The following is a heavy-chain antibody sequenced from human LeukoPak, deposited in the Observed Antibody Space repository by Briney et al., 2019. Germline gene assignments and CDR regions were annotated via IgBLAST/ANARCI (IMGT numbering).Heavy chain of an antibody. J-gene: IGHJ4*02. CDR1: GGSISGSY. V-gene: IGHV4-4*07. CDR2: IYTSGST. CDR3: AGTRDILTGYSYY. Sequence: SETLSLTCTVSGGSISGSYWSWIRQPAGKGLEWIGRIYTSGSTNYNPSLKSRVTMSVDTSKNQFSLKLSSVTAADTAVYYCAGTRDILTGYSYYWGQGTLVTVSS. D-gene: IGHD3-9*01.